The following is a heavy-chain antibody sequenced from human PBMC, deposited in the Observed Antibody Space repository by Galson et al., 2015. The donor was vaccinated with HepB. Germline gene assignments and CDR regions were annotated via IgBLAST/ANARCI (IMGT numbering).Heavy chain of an antibody. CDR2: MSYDGRNK. CDR1: GFMFRSYA. V-gene: IGHV3-30*18. D-gene: IGHD3-3*01. Sequence: SLRLSCAASGFMFRSYAMHWVRQAPGQGLEWVAAMSYDGRNKYVADSVKGRFRISRDNDKNTLHLQMNSLRAEDTALYFCAKAAGTEGEWLFPLDFWGQGTLVTVSS. J-gene: IGHJ4*02. CDR3: AKAAGTEGEWLFPLDF.